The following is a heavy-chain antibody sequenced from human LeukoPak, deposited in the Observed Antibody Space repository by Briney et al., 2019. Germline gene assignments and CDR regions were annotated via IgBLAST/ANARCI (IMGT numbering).Heavy chain of an antibody. V-gene: IGHV1-2*02. D-gene: IGHD2-2*02. Sequence: ASVKVSCKASGYTFTGYYMHWVRQAPGQGLEWMGWINPNSGGTNYAQKFQGRVTMTRDTSISTAYMEPSRLRSDDTAVYYCARVTYTYHSSPLRYWGQGTLVTVSS. CDR3: ARVTYTYHSSPLRY. J-gene: IGHJ4*02. CDR1: GYTFTGYY. CDR2: INPNSGGT.